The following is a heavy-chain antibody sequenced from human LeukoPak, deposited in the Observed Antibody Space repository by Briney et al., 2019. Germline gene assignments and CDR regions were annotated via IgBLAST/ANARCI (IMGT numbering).Heavy chain of an antibody. CDR2: ISGSGGGT. V-gene: IGHV3-23*01. CDR3: AEDRGNYYDSSGYYFFGYYFDY. Sequence: GGSLRLSCAASGFTFSSYAMNWVRQAPGKGLEWVSAISGSGGGTYYADSVKGRFTISRDNSKNTLYLQMNSLGAEDTAVYYCAEDRGNYYDSSGYYFFGYYFDYWGQGTQVTVSS. CDR1: GFTFSSYA. J-gene: IGHJ4*02. D-gene: IGHD3-22*01.